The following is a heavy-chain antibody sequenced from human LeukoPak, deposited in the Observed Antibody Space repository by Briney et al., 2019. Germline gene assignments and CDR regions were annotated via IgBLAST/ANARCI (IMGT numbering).Heavy chain of an antibody. J-gene: IGHJ4*02. V-gene: IGHV4-4*02. CDR2: IYHSGST. CDR1: GVSISSSNW. Sequence: PSETLSLTCSVSGVSISSSNWWSWVRQPPGQGLEWIEEIYHSGSTNYNPSLKSRVTISVDKSKNQFSLKLSSVTAADTAVYYCARRPYYFDYWGQGTLVTVSS. CDR3: ARRPYYFDY.